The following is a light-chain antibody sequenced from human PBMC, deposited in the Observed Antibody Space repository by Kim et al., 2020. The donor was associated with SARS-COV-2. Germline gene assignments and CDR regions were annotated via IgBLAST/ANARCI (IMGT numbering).Light chain of an antibody. V-gene: IGKV3-20*01. CDR1: QRVSGNY. CDR3: QQYGDSHQT. Sequence: LSPGETATLSCRASQRVSGNYLAWYQQKPGQAPRLLVYGAFSRATGIPDRISASGSGTDFTLTISGLEPEDFAVYFCQQYGDSHQTFGQGTKLEIK. J-gene: IGKJ2*01. CDR2: GAF.